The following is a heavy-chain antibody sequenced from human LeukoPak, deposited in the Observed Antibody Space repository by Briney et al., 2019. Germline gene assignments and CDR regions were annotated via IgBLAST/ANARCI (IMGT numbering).Heavy chain of an antibody. V-gene: IGHV4-4*07. CDR2: IYSTGST. Sequence: SETLSLTCDVSGGPARIYWWGWVRQPAGKGLEWLGRIYSTGSTRFNPSLKSRLTLSIDTSTNQFSLKLTSVTAADTAVYFCARQGYTVSYYFLDYWSQGTLVTVSS. J-gene: IGHJ4*02. D-gene: IGHD1-26*01. CDR3: ARQGYTVSYYFLDY. CDR1: GGPARIYW.